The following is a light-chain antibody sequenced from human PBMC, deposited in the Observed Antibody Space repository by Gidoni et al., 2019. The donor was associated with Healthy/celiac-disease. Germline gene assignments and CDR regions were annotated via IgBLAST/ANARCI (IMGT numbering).Light chain of an antibody. CDR3: KQYSSYSCT. CDR2: KAS. CDR1: QRISSW. V-gene: IGKV1-5*03. J-gene: IGKJ1*01. Sequence: DIQMTQSPPTLSAFVGDRVTITCRASQRISSWLAWYQQKPGKAPKLLISKASTLESGVPSRFSGSGAGTEFALTISSLQPDDFATYYCKQYSSYSCTFGQGTKVEIK.